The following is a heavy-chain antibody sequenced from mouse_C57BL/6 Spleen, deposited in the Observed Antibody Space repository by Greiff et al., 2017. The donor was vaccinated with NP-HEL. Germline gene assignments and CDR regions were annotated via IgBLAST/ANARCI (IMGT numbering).Heavy chain of an antibody. D-gene: IGHD2-5*01. CDR3: ARAYYSNYGYAMDY. Sequence: VQLVESGPGLVQPSQSLSITCTVSGFSLTSYGVHWVRQSPGKGLEWLGVIWRGGSTDYNAAFMSRLSITKDNSKSQVFFKMNSLQADDTAIYYCARAYYSNYGYAMDYWGQGTSVTVSS. CDR1: GFSLTSYG. V-gene: IGHV2-5*01. J-gene: IGHJ4*01. CDR2: IWRGGST.